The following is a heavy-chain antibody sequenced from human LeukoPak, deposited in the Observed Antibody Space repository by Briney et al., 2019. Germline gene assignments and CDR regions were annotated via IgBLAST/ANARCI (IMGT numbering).Heavy chain of an antibody. CDR2: ISGSGGST. D-gene: IGHD6-19*01. Sequence: GGSLRLSCAASGFTFTSYAMSWVRQAPGKGLEWVSAISGSGGSTYHADSVKGRFTISRDNAKNSLYLQMNSLRAEDTAVYYCERISVAGTPLDTFDVWGQGTIVTVSS. V-gene: IGHV3-23*01. CDR3: ERISVAGTPLDTFDV. CDR1: GFTFTSYA. J-gene: IGHJ3*01.